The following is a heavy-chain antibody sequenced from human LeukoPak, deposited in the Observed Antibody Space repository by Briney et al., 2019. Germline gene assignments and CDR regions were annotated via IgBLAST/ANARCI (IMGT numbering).Heavy chain of an antibody. Sequence: SETLSLTCTVSGGSISSYYWSWIRQPPGKGLELIGYIYYSGSTNYNPSLKSRVTISVDTSKNQFSLKLSSVTAAGTAVYYCARGYYDSSGTLDYWGQGTLVTVSS. J-gene: IGHJ4*02. CDR1: GGSISSYY. CDR3: ARGYYDSSGTLDY. V-gene: IGHV4-59*01. CDR2: IYYSGST. D-gene: IGHD3-22*01.